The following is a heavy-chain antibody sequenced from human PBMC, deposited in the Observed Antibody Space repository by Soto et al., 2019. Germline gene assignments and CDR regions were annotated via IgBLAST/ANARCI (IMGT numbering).Heavy chain of an antibody. J-gene: IGHJ4*02. Sequence: SETLSLTCTVSGGSISSSSYYWGWIRQPPGKGLEWIGSIYYSGSTYYNPSLKSRVTISVDTSKNQFSLKLSSVTAADTAVYYCARQKVVPSGLNDYWGQGTLVTVSS. V-gene: IGHV4-39*01. D-gene: IGHD2-21*01. CDR2: IYYSGST. CDR3: ARQKVVPSGLNDY. CDR1: GGSISSSSYY.